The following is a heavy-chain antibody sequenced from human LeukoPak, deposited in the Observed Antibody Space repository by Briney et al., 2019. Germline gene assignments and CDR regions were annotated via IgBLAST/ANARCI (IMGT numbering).Heavy chain of an antibody. CDR2: VSTSGSTI. D-gene: IGHD6-13*01. Sequence: PGGSLRLSCVASGFIFSSYEMIWVRQAPGKGLEWISWVSTSGSTIHYADSVEGRFTISRDNAKNSLYLQMNSLRAEDTAVYYCARDKPPRPSSSWYTFDYWGQGTLVTVSS. V-gene: IGHV3-48*03. CDR3: ARDKPPRPSSSWYTFDY. CDR1: GFIFSSYE. J-gene: IGHJ4*02.